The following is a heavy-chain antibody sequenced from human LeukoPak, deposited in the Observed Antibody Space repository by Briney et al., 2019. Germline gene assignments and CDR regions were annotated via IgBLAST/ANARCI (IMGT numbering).Heavy chain of an antibody. J-gene: IGHJ3*02. CDR1: GGPVSGYY. CDR2: IYYTGTT. Sequence: SETLSLTCTVSGGPVSGYYWSWIRQPPGKGLEWIGWIYYTGTTNYNSSLKSRVTISVDTSRNQFSLRLTSVTAADTAVYYCARDRAYYDYIWGSYRYTVNAFDIWGQGTMVTVSS. V-gene: IGHV4-59*02. D-gene: IGHD3-16*02. CDR3: ARDRAYYDYIWGSYRYTVNAFDI.